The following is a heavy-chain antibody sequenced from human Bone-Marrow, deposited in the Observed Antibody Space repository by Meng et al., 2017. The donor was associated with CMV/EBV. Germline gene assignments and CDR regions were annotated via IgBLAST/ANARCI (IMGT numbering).Heavy chain of an antibody. V-gene: IGHV1-2*02. CDR3: ASWSRSIFGVVIHYEFWGMDF. CDR1: GYTFTGYY. D-gene: IGHD3-3*01. CDR2: INPNSGGT. Sequence: ASVKVSCKASGYTFTGYYMHWVRQAPGQGLEWMGWINPNSGGTNYAQKFQGRVTMTRDTSISTAYMELSRLRSDDTAVYYCASWSRSIFGVVIHYEFWGMDFWGQGTTVTVSS. J-gene: IGHJ6*02.